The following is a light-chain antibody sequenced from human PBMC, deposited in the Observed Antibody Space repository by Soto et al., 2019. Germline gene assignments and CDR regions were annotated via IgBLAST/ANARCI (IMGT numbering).Light chain of an antibody. Sequence: QSVLTQPRSVSGSPGQSVTISCTGSRSDVGGYTYVSWYQQFPGKAPKLIIYDVAKRPSGVPGRFSGSKSGNTASLTISGLQAEDEGDYYCCSYGGGRTPLGFGGGTKLTVL. CDR3: CSYGGGRTPLG. CDR2: DVA. CDR1: RSDVGGYTY. V-gene: IGLV2-11*01. J-gene: IGLJ2*01.